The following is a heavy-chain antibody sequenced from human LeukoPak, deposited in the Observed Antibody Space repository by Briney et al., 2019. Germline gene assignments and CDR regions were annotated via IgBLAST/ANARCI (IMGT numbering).Heavy chain of an antibody. CDR3: ATVPHGASDYTDV. CDR2: ISVTGTI. J-gene: IGHJ6*03. D-gene: IGHD3-16*01. CDR1: GFILSAYS. V-gene: IGHV3-69-1*01. Sequence: GGSLRLSCVASGFILSAYSLIWVRQTPGKGLEWVSYISVTGTIHYADSVKGRFTISRDNGRNSLSLQMNLLRAGDTGVYFCATVPHGASDYTDVWGRGTTVTVSS.